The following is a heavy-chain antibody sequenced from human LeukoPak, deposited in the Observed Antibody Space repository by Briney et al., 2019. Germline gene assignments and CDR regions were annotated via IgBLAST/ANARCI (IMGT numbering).Heavy chain of an antibody. CDR3: ARSPRITMVRGELGVDY. V-gene: IGHV5-51*01. J-gene: IGHJ4*02. CDR1: GYSFTSYW. Sequence: GESLKISCKGSGYSFTSYWIGWVRQMPGKGLEWMGIIYPGDSDTRYSPSFQGQVTISADKSISTAYLQWSSLNASDTAMYYCARSPRITMVRGELGVDYWGQGTLVAVSS. CDR2: IYPGDSDT. D-gene: IGHD3-10*01.